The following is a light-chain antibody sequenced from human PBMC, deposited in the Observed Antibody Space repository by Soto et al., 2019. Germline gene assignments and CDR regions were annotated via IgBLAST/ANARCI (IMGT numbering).Light chain of an antibody. Sequence: EVVLTQSPGTLSLSPGGRATLSCRASQSVSSSYLAWYQQKPGQAPRLLIYGASSRATGIPDRFSGSGSGTDFTLTISSLQSEDFAVYYCQQYNNWPYTFGQGTKLDIK. CDR3: QQYNNWPYT. J-gene: IGKJ2*01. V-gene: IGKV3-20*01. CDR2: GAS. CDR1: QSVSSSY.